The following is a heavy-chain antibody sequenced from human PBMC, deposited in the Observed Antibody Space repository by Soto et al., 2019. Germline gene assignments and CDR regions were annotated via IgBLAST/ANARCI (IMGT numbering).Heavy chain of an antibody. CDR2: IITIFGTA. V-gene: IGHV1-69*13. D-gene: IGHD6-13*01. CDR3: ARVGSSSSWSHHFDY. CDR1: GGTFSSYA. Sequence: SVKVSCKASGGTFSSYAISWVRQAPGQGLEWMGGIITIFGTANYAQKFQGRVTITADESTSTAYMELSSLRSEDTAVYYCARVGSSSSWSHHFDYWGQGTLVTVSS. J-gene: IGHJ4*02.